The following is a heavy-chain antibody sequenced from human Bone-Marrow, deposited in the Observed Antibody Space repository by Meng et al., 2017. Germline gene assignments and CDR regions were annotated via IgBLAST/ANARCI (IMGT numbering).Heavy chain of an antibody. CDR3: ARGTRPLLFQH. CDR2: INHSGST. J-gene: IGHJ1*01. D-gene: IGHD1-1*01. V-gene: IGHV4-34*01. CDR1: GGSFSGYY. Sequence: QGHLTRWGAGLLKPSEHLSLTCAVYGGSFSGYYWSWIRQPPGKGLEWIGEINHSGSTNYNPSLKSRVTISVDTSKNQFSLKLSSVTAADTAVYYCARGTRPLLFQHWGQGTLVTVSS.